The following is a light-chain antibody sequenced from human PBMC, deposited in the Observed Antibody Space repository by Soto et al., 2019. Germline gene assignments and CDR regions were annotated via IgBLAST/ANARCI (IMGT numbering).Light chain of an antibody. V-gene: IGKV3-15*01. Sequence: EIVMTQSPATLSVSPGERANLSCRASQSVGNNLAWYPQKPGQTHRLLFYGASTRATGLQAMFSGSGSGTALTRNISSLPSEDFAVYYCQQYDNWPTFGQGTRLAIK. CDR2: GAS. CDR1: QSVGNN. J-gene: IGKJ5*01. CDR3: QQYDNWPT.